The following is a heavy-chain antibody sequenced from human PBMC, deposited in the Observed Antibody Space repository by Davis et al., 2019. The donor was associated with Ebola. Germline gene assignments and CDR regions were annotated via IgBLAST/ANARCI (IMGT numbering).Heavy chain of an antibody. D-gene: IGHD6-6*01. Sequence: SGPTLVKPTQTLTLTCTFSGFSLSTSGMCVSWIRQPPGKALEWLALIDWDDDKYCSTSLKTRLTISKDTSKNQVVLTMTNMDPVDTATYYCARIRKEYSSSAGLIYYYYGMDVWGQGTTVTVSS. CDR1: GFSLSTSGMC. CDR3: ARIRKEYSSSAGLIYYYYGMDV. J-gene: IGHJ6*02. CDR2: IDWDDDK. V-gene: IGHV2-70*01.